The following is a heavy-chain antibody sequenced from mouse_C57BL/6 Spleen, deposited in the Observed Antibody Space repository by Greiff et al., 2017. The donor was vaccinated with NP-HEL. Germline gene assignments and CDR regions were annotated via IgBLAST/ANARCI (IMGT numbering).Heavy chain of an antibody. CDR2: IYPGDGDT. J-gene: IGHJ2*01. CDR1: GYAFSSSW. V-gene: IGHV1-82*01. D-gene: IGHD4-1*01. Sequence: VQLQQSGPELVKPGASVKISCKASGYAFSSSWMNWVKQRPGKGLEWIGRIYPGDGDTNYNGKFKGKATLTADNSSSTAYMQLSSLTSEDSAVYFCARIHPNWGFDYWGQGTTLTVSS. CDR3: ARIHPNWGFDY.